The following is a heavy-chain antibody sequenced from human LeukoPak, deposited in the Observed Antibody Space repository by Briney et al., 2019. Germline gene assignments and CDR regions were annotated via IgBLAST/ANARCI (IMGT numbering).Heavy chain of an antibody. CDR3: ARHYTIFGAFTDYFDS. CDR2: IYTSGST. V-gene: IGHV4-4*07. CDR1: GGSISSYY. D-gene: IGHD3-3*01. J-gene: IGHJ4*02. Sequence: SETLFLTCTVSGGSISSYYWSWIRQPAGKGLEWIGRIYTSGSTNYNPSLKSRVTMSVDTSRNQFSLKLSSVTAADTAVYYCARHYTIFGAFTDYFDSWGQGTLVTASS.